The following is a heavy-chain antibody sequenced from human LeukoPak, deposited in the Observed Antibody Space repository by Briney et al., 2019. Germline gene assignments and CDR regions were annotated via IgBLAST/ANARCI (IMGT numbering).Heavy chain of an antibody. V-gene: IGHV3-21*01. J-gene: IGHJ6*04. D-gene: IGHD3-10*02. CDR1: GFTFSSYN. CDR3: AELGITMIGGV. CDR2: ITSGSSYI. Sequence: GGSLRLSCAASGFTFSSYNMNWVRQAPGQGLEWVSSITSGSSYIYYADSLKGRFIISRDNAKNSLYLQMNSLRAEDTAVYYCAELGITMIGGVWGKGTTVTISS.